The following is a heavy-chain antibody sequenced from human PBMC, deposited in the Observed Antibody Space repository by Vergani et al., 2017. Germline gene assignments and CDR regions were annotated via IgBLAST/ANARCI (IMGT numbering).Heavy chain of an antibody. CDR1: GYTFTGYY. CDR3: ASCCGSCAEEGETCFDA. J-gene: IGHJ5*02. V-gene: IGHV1-2*02. Sequence: QVQLVQSGAEVKKPGASVKVSCKASGYTFTGYYMHWVRQAPGQGLGWMGWINPNSGGTNYAQKFQGRVTMTRDKSISTAYMELSRLRSGDTAVYYCASCCGSCAEEGETCFDAWGKGTLVTVSS. D-gene: IGHD1-26*01. CDR2: INPNSGGT.